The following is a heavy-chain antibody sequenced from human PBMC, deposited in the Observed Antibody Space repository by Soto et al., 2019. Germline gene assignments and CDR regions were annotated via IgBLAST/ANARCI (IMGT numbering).Heavy chain of an antibody. CDR2: INPSRGST. J-gene: IGHJ3*02. D-gene: IGHD3-9*01. Sequence: ASVKVSCKASGYTFTSYYIHWVRQAPGQGLEWMGIINPSRGSTSYAQKFQGRVTMTRDTSTSTVYMELSSLRPEDTAVYYCARELFNYYDILTYYYTARDAFDIWGQGTMVTVSS. CDR3: ARELFNYYDILTYYYTARDAFDI. V-gene: IGHV1-46*01. CDR1: GYTFTSYY.